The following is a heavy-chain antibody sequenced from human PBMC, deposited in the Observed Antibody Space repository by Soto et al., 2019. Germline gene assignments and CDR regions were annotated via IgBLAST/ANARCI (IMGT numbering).Heavy chain of an antibody. CDR3: VRRHVSATGIDWFDP. V-gene: IGHV1-3*01. J-gene: IGHJ5*02. CDR2: IDAANGDT. CDR1: GYTFTSYG. D-gene: IGHD6-13*01. Sequence: ASVKVSCKASGYTFTSYGIHWVRQAPGQRLEWMGWIDAANGDTKYSPKFQGRVTITRDTSASTAYMELSSLRSEDTAVYYCVRRHVSATGIDWFDPWGQGTLVTVSS.